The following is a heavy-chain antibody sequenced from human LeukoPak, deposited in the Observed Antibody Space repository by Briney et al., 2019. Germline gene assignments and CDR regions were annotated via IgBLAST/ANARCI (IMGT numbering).Heavy chain of an antibody. J-gene: IGHJ6*02. CDR2: INSGNSNT. Sequence: ASVKVSCKASGYTLSQYAMHWVRQAPGQRPEWMGWINSGNSNTKYDQKFQGRVTITRDTSANTAYMELSSLRSEDTAVYYCAREQWLGSFYYSYYVLDVWGQGTRSPSP. CDR3: AREQWLGSFYYSYYVLDV. V-gene: IGHV1-3*04. D-gene: IGHD6-19*01. CDR1: GYTLSQYA.